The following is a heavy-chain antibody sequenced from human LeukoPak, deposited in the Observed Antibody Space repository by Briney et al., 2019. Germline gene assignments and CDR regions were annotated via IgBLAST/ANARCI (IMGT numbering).Heavy chain of an antibody. CDR3: AKVFARLRPGYSSGWYSG. D-gene: IGHD6-19*01. V-gene: IGHV3-9*01. CDR1: GFTFDDYA. Sequence: PGRSLRLSCAASGFTFDDYAMHWVRQAPGKGLEWVSGISWNSGSIGYADSVKDRFTISRDNAKNSLYLQMNSLRAEDTALYYCAKVFARLRPGYSSGWYSGWGQGTLVTVSS. J-gene: IGHJ1*01. CDR2: ISWNSGSI.